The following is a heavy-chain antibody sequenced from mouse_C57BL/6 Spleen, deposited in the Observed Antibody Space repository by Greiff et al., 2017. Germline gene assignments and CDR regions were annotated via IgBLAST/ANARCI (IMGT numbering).Heavy chain of an antibody. Sequence: QVQLQQPGTELVKPGASVKLSCKASGYTFTSYWMHWVKLRPGQGLEWIGNINPSNGGTNYNEKFKSKATLTASNSSSTAYMQLSSLTSEDSAVYYCARERVGAMDYWGQGTSVTVSS. D-gene: IGHD1-1*02. V-gene: IGHV1-53*01. CDR1: GYTFTSYW. CDR2: INPSNGGT. CDR3: ARERVGAMDY. J-gene: IGHJ4*01.